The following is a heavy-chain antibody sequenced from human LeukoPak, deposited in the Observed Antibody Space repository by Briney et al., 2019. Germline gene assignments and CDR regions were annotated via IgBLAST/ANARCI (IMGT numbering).Heavy chain of an antibody. CDR1: GGSISSYY. CDR3: ARAKVRGVTYAPFDY. J-gene: IGHJ4*02. D-gene: IGHD3-10*01. Sequence: ETLSLTCTVSGGSISSYYWSWIRQPPGKGLEWIGYIYYSGSTNYNPSLKSRVTISVDTSKNQFSLKLSSVTAADTAVYYSARAKVRGVTYAPFDYWGQGTLVTVSS. CDR2: IYYSGST. V-gene: IGHV4-59*01.